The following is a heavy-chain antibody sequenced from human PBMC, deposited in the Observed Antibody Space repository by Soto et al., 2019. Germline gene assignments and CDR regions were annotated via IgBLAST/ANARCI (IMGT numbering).Heavy chain of an antibody. Sequence: EVQLVESGGGLVQPGGSLRLSCAASGFSFSTYWMHWVRQPPGKGLVWVSRIKRDGSIISYADSVKGRFTISRDNAKNTQYLQMSSLRFEDTSVYYCARDLGEGGNWFDPWGQGTLVTVSS. CDR3: ARDLGEGGNWFDP. CDR1: GFSFSTYW. J-gene: IGHJ5*02. V-gene: IGHV3-74*01. CDR2: IKRDGSII. D-gene: IGHD3-16*01.